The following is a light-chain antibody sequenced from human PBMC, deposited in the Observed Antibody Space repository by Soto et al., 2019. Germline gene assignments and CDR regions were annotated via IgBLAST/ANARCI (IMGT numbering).Light chain of an antibody. V-gene: IGKV3-11*01. Sequence: EIVLTQSPATLSLSPGERATLSCRASQSVRSYLAWYPQKPGQAPRLLIYDASNRATDIPARFSGSGSGPDFPLTISSLEPEDFAVYYCHQRSNWPLTFGGGTKVEIK. CDR2: DAS. CDR3: HQRSNWPLT. J-gene: IGKJ4*01. CDR1: QSVRSY.